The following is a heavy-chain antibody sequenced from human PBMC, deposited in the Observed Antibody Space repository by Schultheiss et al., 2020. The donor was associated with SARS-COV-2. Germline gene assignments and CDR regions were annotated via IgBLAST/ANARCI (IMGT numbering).Heavy chain of an antibody. J-gene: IGHJ4*02. V-gene: IGHV4-59*01. CDR3: ARGLAVETYFDY. Sequence: SETLSLTCTVSGGSISSYYWSWIRQPPGKGLEWIGYIYYSGSTYYNPSLKSRVTMSVDTSKNQFSLKLSSVTAADTAVYYCARGLAVETYFDYWGQGTLVTVSS. CDR2: IYYSGST. D-gene: IGHD4-23*01. CDR1: GGSISSYY.